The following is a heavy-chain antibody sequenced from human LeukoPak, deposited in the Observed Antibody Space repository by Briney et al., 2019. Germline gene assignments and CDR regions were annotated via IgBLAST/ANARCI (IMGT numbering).Heavy chain of an antibody. J-gene: IGHJ4*02. CDR3: ARGIAVAAD. CDR1: GGSISSYY. V-gene: IGHV4-59*01. Sequence: TSETLSLTCIVSGGSISSYYWSWIRQPPGKGLEWIGYIYYSGSTNYNPSLKSRVTISVDTSKNQFSLKLSSVTAADTAVYYCARGIAVAADWGQGTLVTVSS. CDR2: IYYSGST. D-gene: IGHD6-19*01.